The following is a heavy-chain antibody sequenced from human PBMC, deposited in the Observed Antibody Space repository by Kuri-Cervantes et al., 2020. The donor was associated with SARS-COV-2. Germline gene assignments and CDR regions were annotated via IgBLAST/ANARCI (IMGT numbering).Heavy chain of an antibody. J-gene: IGHJ3*02. D-gene: IGHD7-27*01. Sequence: ESLKISCAVYGGSFSGYYWSWIRQPPGKGLERIGEINHSGSTNYNPSLKSRVTISVDTSKNQFSLKLSSVTAADTAVYYCARAGDNWGQGDDAFDIWGQGTMVTVSS. CDR1: GGSFSGYY. CDR3: ARAGDNWGQGDDAFDI. CDR2: INHSGST. V-gene: IGHV4-34*01.